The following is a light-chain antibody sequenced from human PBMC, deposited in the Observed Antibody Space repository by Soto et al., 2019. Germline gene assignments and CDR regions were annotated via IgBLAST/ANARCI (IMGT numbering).Light chain of an antibody. CDR3: SSYAGSNNVI. V-gene: IGLV2-8*01. J-gene: IGLJ2*01. CDR2: ELT. Sequence: QSALTQPSSASGSPGQSVTISCTGTSSDIGGYDYVSWFQHHPGRAPKLMIYELTKRPSGVPDRFSGSRSGNTASLTVSGLQAEDEADYYCSSYAGSNNVIFGGGTQLTVL. CDR1: SSDIGGYDY.